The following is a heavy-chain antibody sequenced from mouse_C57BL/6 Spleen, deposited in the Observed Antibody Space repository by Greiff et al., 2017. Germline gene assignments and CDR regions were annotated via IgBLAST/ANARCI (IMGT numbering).Heavy chain of an antibody. CDR3: ARSSWDYAMCY. J-gene: IGHJ4*01. CDR2: IDPSDSET. CDR1: GYTFTSYW. V-gene: IGHV1-52*01. D-gene: IGHD4-1*01. Sequence: QVQLQQPGAELVRPGSSVKLSCKASGYTFTSYWMHWVKQRPIQGLEWIGNIDPSDSETHYNQKFKDKATLTVDKSSNTAYMQLSSLTTEDSAVYYCARSSWDYAMCYWGQGTSVTVSS.